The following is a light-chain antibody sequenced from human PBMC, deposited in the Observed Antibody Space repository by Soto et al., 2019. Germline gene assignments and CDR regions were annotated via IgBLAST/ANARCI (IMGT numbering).Light chain of an antibody. CDR3: QQYNNWPPYT. Sequence: VMTQSPATLSVSPGERATLSCRASQSVSSNLAWYQQKPGQAPRLLIYGASTRATGIPARFSGSGSGTEFTLIISSLQSEDFAVYYCQQYNNWPPYTFGQGTKLEIK. J-gene: IGKJ2*01. CDR1: QSVSSN. CDR2: GAS. V-gene: IGKV3-15*01.